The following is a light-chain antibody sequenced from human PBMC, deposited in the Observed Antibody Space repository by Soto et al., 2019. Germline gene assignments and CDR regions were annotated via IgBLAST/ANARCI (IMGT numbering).Light chain of an antibody. CDR3: LLSYSGARVV. CDR2: DTS. J-gene: IGLJ2*01. V-gene: IGLV7-46*01. Sequence: VVTQEPSLTVSPGGTVTLTCGSSTGAVTSGHYPYWFQQKPGQAPRTLIYDTSNKHSWTPARFSDSLLGGKAALTLSGAQPEDEAEYYCLLSYSGARVVFGGGTKLTVL. CDR1: TGAVTSGHY.